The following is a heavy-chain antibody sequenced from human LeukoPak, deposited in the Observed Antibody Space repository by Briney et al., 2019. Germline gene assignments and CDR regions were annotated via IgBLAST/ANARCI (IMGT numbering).Heavy chain of an antibody. V-gene: IGHV3-30*02. CDR1: GFTFSSYG. Sequence: TGGSLRLSCAASGFTFSSYGMHWVRQAPGKGLEWVAFIRYDGSNKYYADSVKGRFTISRDNSKNTLYLQMNSLRAEDTAVYYCARGRGALSFWGQGTLVTVSS. J-gene: IGHJ4*02. CDR3: ARGRGALSF. CDR2: IRYDGSNK. D-gene: IGHD1-26*01.